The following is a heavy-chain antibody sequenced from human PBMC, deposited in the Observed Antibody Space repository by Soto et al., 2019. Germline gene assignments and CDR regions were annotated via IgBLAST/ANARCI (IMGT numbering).Heavy chain of an antibody. V-gene: IGHV1-69*12. CDR3: ARGQTGGGWGYCFDY. CDR2: IIPIFGTA. Sequence: QVQLVQSGAEVKKPGSSVKVSCKASGGTFSSYAIDWVRQAPGQGLEWMGGIIPIFGTADYAQKFQGRVTLPADESTSTAYMELSSLRSEDTAVYYCARGQTGGGWGYCFDYWGQGTLVTVSS. D-gene: IGHD3-16*01. CDR1: GGTFSSYA. J-gene: IGHJ4*02.